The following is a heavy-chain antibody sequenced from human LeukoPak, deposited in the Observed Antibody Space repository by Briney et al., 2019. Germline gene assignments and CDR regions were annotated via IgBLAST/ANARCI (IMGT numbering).Heavy chain of an antibody. CDR2: IYTSGST. V-gene: IGHV4-4*07. J-gene: IGHJ6*03. CDR1: SGSISSYY. CDR3: ARVPSYYDFWSGYPPSYYYYYMDV. D-gene: IGHD3-3*01. Sequence: SETLSLTCTVSSGSISSYYWSWIRQPAGKGLEWIGRIYTSGSTNYNPSLKSRVTISVDTSKNQFSLKLSSVTAADTAVYYCARVPSYYDFWSGYPPSYYYYYMDVWGKGTTVTVSS.